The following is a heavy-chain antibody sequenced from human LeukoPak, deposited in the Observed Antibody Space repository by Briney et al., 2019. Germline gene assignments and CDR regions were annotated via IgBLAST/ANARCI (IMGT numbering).Heavy chain of an antibody. CDR1: GFTFSSYW. J-gene: IGHJ4*01. Sequence: PGGSLRLSCAASGFTFSSYWMNWVRQAPGKGPEWVANIKPDGSDQYYVDSVKGRFTISRDNSKNTLYLQMNSLRAEDTAVYYCARDPKSVRGRVDYWGQGTLVTVSS. V-gene: IGHV3-7*05. CDR2: IKPDGSDQ. D-gene: IGHD1-26*01. CDR3: ARDPKSVRGRVDY.